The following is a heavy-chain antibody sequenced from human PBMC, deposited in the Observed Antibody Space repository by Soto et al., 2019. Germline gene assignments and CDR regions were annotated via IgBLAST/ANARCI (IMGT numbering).Heavy chain of an antibody. V-gene: IGHV4-30-2*01. Sequence: QLQLQESGSGLVKPSQTLSLTCAVCGRAIRRGGYSWGWIRHPPGKALEWIGYIYHSGSTYYYPSLKSRVAISVDRAKNQSPLKLSSVTAADTAVYYCASGQQLVRNYWGQGTLVTVSS. CDR3: ASGQQLVRNY. D-gene: IGHD6-13*01. CDR1: GRAIRRGGYS. J-gene: IGHJ4*02. CDR2: IYHSGST.